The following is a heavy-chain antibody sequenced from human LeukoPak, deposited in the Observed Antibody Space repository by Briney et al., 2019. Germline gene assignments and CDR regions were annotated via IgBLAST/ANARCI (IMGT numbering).Heavy chain of an antibody. CDR2: IYTSGST. J-gene: IGHJ6*03. CDR3: AREGSVWLLQGAYYYYYMDV. V-gene: IGHV4-61*02. CDR1: GGSISSSSYY. Sequence: PSETLSLTCTVSGGSISSSSYYWSWIRQPAGKGLEWIGRIYTSGSTNYNPSLKSRVTMSVDTSKNQFFLKLSSVTAADTAVYYCAREGSVWLLQGAYYYYYMDVWGKGTTVTVSS. D-gene: IGHD3-22*01.